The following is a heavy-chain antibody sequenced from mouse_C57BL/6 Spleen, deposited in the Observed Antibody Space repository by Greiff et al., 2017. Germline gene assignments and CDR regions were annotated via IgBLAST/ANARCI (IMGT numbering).Heavy chain of an antibody. D-gene: IGHD3-1*01. Sequence: VQLVESGAELVRPGASVKMSCKASGYAFSSYWMNWVKQRPGKGLEWIGQIYPGDGDTNYNGKFKGKATLTADKSSSTAYMQLSSLTSEDSAVYFCARSGYYAMDYWGQGTSVTVSS. CDR3: ARSGYYAMDY. CDR2: IYPGDGDT. CDR1: GYAFSSYW. V-gene: IGHV1-80*01. J-gene: IGHJ4*01.